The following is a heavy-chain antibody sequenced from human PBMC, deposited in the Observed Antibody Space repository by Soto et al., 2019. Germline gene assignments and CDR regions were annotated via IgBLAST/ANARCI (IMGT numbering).Heavy chain of an antibody. CDR1: GYTFTSYG. V-gene: IGHV1-18*01. Sequence: QVQLVQSGAEVKKPGASVKVSCKASGYTFTSYGIIWVRQAPGQGLEWMGWISAYNGNKKYAQKLQGRVTMNTDTSTSTAYMKLRILRSDDTAVYFCARDLAVGLVDYYGQVSLVTVAT. J-gene: IGHJ4*02. CDR2: ISAYNGNK. CDR3: ARDLAVGLVDY. D-gene: IGHD6-19*01.